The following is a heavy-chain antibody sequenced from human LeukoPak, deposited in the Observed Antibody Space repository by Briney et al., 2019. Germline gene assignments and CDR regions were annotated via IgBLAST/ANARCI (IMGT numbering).Heavy chain of an antibody. J-gene: IGHJ4*02. Sequence: GGSLRLSCEVSGFTVSNFWMHWVRQGPGKGLEWVARINTDGKVTNYADFVEGRATISRDNAKNTLFLEMSGLRADDTAVYYCSRGYNYRFDFWGQGTLVVVSS. CDR1: GFTVSNFW. V-gene: IGHV3-74*01. CDR3: SRGYNYRFDF. D-gene: IGHD3-22*01. CDR2: INTDGKVT.